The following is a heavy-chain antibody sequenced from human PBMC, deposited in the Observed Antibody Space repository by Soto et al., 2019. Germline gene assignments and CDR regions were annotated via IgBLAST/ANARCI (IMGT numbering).Heavy chain of an antibody. CDR2: IYHSGST. D-gene: IGHD3-10*01. CDR1: GGSIRSGDYF. CDR3: ARGRVGSGSYLSTNWFDP. V-gene: IGHV4-30-4*01. J-gene: IGHJ5*02. Sequence: PSETLSLTCTVSGGSIRSGDYFWSWIRQAPGKGLEWIGYIYHSGSTHYNPSLKSRVTISVDMSKNQFSLKLSSVTAADTAVYYCARGRVGSGSYLSTNWFDPWGQGTLVTVPQ.